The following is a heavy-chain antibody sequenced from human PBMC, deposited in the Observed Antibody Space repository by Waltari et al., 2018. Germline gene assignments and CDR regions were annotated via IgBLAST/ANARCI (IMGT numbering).Heavy chain of an antibody. CDR1: GFTFGDYA. V-gene: IGHV3-49*03. CDR3: TRHRGKTMIVVVPGY. J-gene: IGHJ4*02. D-gene: IGHD3-22*01. CDR2: IRRKAYGGTT. Sequence: EVQLVESGGGLVQPGRSLRLSCTASGFTFGDYAMSWFRQAPGNGLEWVGFIRRKAYGGTTEYAASVKGRFTISRDDSKSIAYLQMNSLKTEDTAVYYCTRHRGKTMIVVVPGYWGQGTLVTVSS.